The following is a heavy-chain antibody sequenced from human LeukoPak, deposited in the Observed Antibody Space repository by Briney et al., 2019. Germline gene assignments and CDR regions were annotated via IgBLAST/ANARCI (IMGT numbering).Heavy chain of an antibody. CDR2: VSPRGSA. Sequence: SETLSLTCTVSGDSISSYYWSWIRQPAGKGLEWIGRVSPRGSANYNPSLKSRVTISVDTSKNQFSLKLSSVTAADTAVYYCARLGGSYYDILTGYGEQHYFDYWGQGTLVTVSS. D-gene: IGHD3-9*01. CDR3: ARLGGSYYDILTGYGEQHYFDY. J-gene: IGHJ4*02. V-gene: IGHV4-4*07. CDR1: GDSISSYY.